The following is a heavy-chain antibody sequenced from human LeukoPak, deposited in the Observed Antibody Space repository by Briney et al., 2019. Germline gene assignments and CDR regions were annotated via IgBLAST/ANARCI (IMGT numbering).Heavy chain of an antibody. CDR1: GGPISSGGYS. Sequence: SQTLSLTCAVSGGPISSGGYSWSWIRQPPGKGLEWIGYIYHSGSTYYNPSLKSRVTISVDRSKNQFSLKLSSVTAADTAVYYCARGGVDTGVDPWGQGTLVTVSS. D-gene: IGHD5-18*01. J-gene: IGHJ5*02. V-gene: IGHV4-30-2*01. CDR2: IYHSGST. CDR3: ARGGVDTGVDP.